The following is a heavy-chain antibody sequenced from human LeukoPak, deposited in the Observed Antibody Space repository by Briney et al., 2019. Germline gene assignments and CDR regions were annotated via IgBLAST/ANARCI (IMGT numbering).Heavy chain of an antibody. CDR1: GFTFSSYS. J-gene: IGHJ4*02. CDR3: ASSRDGYNYPPLFDY. D-gene: IGHD5-24*01. CDR2: ISSSGGYI. V-gene: IGHV3-21*01. Sequence: PGGSLRLSCAASGFTFSSYSMNWVRQAPGKGLEWVSSISSSGGYIYYADSVKGRFTISRDNAKNSLYLQMNSLRAEDTAVYYCASSRDGYNYPPLFDYWGQGTLVTVSS.